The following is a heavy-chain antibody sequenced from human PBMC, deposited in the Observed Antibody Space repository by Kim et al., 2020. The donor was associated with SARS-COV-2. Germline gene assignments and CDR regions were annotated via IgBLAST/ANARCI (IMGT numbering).Heavy chain of an antibody. J-gene: IGHJ4*02. Sequence: YSQKFQGRVTITKDISANNAYIDLPNLESGDTAVYYCARDWMTTGFDNWGQGTLVTVSS. V-gene: IGHV1-3*01. CDR3: ARDWMTTGFDN. D-gene: IGHD4-17*01.